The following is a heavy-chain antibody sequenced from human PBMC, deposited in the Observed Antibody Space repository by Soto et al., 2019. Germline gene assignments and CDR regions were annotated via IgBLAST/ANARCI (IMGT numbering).Heavy chain of an antibody. CDR3: AVAYGMDV. CDR1: GFTFSTYW. J-gene: IGHJ6*02. D-gene: IGHD2-15*01. V-gene: IGHV3-7*01. CDR2: IKQDGSEK. Sequence: EVQLVESGGDLVQPRGSLRLSCAASGFTFSTYWMTWVRQAPGKGLEWVANIKQDGSEKYYVDSVKGRFTIARDNAKNALYLQMNSLRAEDTAVYYCAVAYGMDVWGQGTTVSVSS.